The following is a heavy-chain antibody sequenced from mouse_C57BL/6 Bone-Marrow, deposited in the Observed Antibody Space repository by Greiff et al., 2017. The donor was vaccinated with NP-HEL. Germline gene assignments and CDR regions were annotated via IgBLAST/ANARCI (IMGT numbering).Heavy chain of an antibody. CDR3: ARVHYYGSSPRYCAMDY. Sequence: EVQLVESGGGLVKPGGSLKLSCAASGFTFSSYAMSWVRQTPEKRLEWVATISDGGSYTYYPDNVKGRFTISRDNAKNNLYLQMSHLKSEDTAMYYCARVHYYGSSPRYCAMDYWGQGTSVTVSS. CDR1: GFTFSSYA. V-gene: IGHV5-4*01. CDR2: ISDGGSYT. D-gene: IGHD1-1*01. J-gene: IGHJ4*01.